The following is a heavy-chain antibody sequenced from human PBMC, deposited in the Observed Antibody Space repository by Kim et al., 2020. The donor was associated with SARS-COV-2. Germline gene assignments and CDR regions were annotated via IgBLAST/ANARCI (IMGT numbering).Heavy chain of an antibody. D-gene: IGHD2-15*01. CDR3: ARRGMVGGGSDFDY. V-gene: IGHV4-39*01. J-gene: IGHJ4*02. Sequence: PSLKSRVTISVDTSTNQFSLKRSSVTAADTAVYYCARRGMVGGGSDFDYWGQGTLVTVSS.